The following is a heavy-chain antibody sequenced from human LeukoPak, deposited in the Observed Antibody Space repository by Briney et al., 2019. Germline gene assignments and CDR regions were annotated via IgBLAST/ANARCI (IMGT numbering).Heavy chain of an antibody. V-gene: IGHV1-18*01. D-gene: IGHD2-2*01. J-gene: IGHJ3*01. Sequence: ASVKVSCKGSHYTFTSYDINWVRQAPGQGLEWVGWISTYTGDTEYAQKLQDRVTMTSDTSTTTAYMELRSLRYDDTAVYYCATGRYCNRTKCCVHAFDVWGQGTVVAVSS. CDR1: HYTFTSYD. CDR3: ATGRYCNRTKCCVHAFDV. CDR2: ISTYTGDT.